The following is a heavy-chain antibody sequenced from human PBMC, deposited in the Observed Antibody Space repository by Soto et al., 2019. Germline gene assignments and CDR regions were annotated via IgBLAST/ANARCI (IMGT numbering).Heavy chain of an antibody. J-gene: IGHJ5*02. CDR3: ARAHKPPNWNDVGWFDP. V-gene: IGHV1-2*02. D-gene: IGHD1-20*01. CDR2: INPNSGGK. CDR1: GCTXTHYY. Sequence: KVSCLASGCTXTHYYVDLVRQAPGQGLEWIGWINPNSGGKNYAQKCQGRWTMTRYTSISTAYMELSRLRSDDTAVYYCARAHKPPNWNDVGWFDPWGQGTLGTVS.